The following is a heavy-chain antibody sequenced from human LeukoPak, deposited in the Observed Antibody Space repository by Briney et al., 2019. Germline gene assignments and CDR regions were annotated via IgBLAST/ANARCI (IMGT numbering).Heavy chain of an antibody. V-gene: IGHV4-39*07. D-gene: IGHD1-26*01. CDR2: IYYSGST. Sequence: SETLSLTCTVSGGSISSSSYYWGWIRQPPGKGLEWIGSIYYSGSTYYNPSLKSRVTISVDTSKNQFSLKLSSVTAADTAVYYCAREWELPGFDYWGQGTLVTVSS. CDR1: GGSISSSSYY. J-gene: IGHJ4*02. CDR3: AREWELPGFDY.